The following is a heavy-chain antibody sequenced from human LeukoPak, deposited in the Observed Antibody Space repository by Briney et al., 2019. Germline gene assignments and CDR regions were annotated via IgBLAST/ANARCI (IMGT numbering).Heavy chain of an antibody. CDR3: ARLGPTTVTTFLDY. D-gene: IGHD4-11*01. CDR1: GRSMSSYY. CDR2: IYYSGST. Sequence: SDTLSLTCTVSGRSMSSYYWSEIRQPPGKGLEWIGYIYYSGSTNYNPSLKSRVTISVDTSKNQFSLKLSSVTAADTAVYYWARLGPTTVTTFLDYWGQGTLVTVSS. J-gene: IGHJ4*02. V-gene: IGHV4-59*08.